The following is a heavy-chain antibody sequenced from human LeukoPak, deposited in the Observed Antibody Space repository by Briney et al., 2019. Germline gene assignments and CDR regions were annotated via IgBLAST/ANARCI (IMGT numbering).Heavy chain of an antibody. D-gene: IGHD6-13*01. V-gene: IGHV3-21*01. CDR1: GFTVSTNY. CDR3: ARAEGDSSSWYRY. J-gene: IGHJ4*02. CDR2: ISSSSSYI. Sequence: GGSLRLSCAASGFTVSTNYMSWVRQAPGKGLEWVSSISSSSSYIYYADSVKGRFTISRDNAKNSLYLQMNSLRAEDTAVYYCARAEGDSSSWYRYWGQGTLVTVSS.